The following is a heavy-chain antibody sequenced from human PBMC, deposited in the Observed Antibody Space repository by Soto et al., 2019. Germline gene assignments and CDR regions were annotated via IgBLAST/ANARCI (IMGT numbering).Heavy chain of an antibody. J-gene: IGHJ3*02. V-gene: IGHV3-21*01. CDR3: ARKGYSAEPDAFDM. D-gene: IGHD5-18*01. CDR2: ISRSSRYI. Sequence: DVQLVESGGGLVKPGGSLRLSCAASGFTFSRYGMSWVRQSPGKGLEWVSSISRSSRYIYYADSVKGRFTISRDNDKNALYLQMNDLRAEDTAVYYCARKGYSAEPDAFDMWGQGTTVTVSS. CDR1: GFTFSRYG.